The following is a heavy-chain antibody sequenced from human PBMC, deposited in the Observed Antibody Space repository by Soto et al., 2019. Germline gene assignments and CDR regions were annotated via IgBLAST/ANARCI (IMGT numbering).Heavy chain of an antibody. CDR2: TAYTGNT. CDR1: GGSITSYH. D-gene: IGHD3-22*01. Sequence: KASETLSLTCVVSGGSITSYHWSWIRQFPGKGLEWIAYTAYTGNTNYNPSLKSRVTISMDTSKNQLSLKLNSVAAADTAMYYCARGTFFRKGYYDATDYNFFDYWGQGTLVTVSS. V-gene: IGHV4-59*12. CDR3: ARGTFFRKGYYDATDYNFFDY. J-gene: IGHJ4*02.